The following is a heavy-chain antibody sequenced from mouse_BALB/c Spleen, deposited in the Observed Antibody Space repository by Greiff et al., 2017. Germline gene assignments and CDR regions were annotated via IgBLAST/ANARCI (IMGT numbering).Heavy chain of an antibody. Sequence: EVKLVESGGGLVQPGGSRKLSCGASGFTFSSFGMHWVRQAPEKGLEWVAYISSGSSTIYYADTVKGRFTMSRDNPKNTLFLQMTSLRSEDTAMYYCASGPHFGGFAYWGQGTLVTVSA. J-gene: IGHJ3*01. CDR1: GFTFSSFG. CDR3: ASGPHFGGFAY. CDR2: ISSGSSTI. D-gene: IGHD3-1*01. V-gene: IGHV5-17*02.